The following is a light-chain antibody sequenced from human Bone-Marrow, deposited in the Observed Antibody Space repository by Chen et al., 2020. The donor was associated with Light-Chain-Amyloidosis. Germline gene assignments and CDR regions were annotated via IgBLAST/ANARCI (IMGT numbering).Light chain of an antibody. J-gene: IGLJ3*02. Sequence: SYVLTQPSSVSVAPGQTATIACGGNNIGSTSVHWYQQTPGQAPLLVVYDDSDRPSGIPERLSGSNSGNTATLTISGVEAEEEADYYCQVWDRRSDRPVFGGGTKLTVL. CDR1: NIGSTS. CDR3: QVWDRRSDRPV. CDR2: DDS. V-gene: IGLV3-21*02.